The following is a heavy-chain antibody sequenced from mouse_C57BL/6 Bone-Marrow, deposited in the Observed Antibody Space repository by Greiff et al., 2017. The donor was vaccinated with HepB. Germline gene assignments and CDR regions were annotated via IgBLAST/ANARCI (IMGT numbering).Heavy chain of an antibody. CDR1: GFTFSSYG. D-gene: IGHD1-1*01. CDR2: ISSGGSYT. J-gene: IGHJ1*03. Sequence: EVKLVESGGDLVKPGGSLKLSCAASGFTFSSYGMSWVRQTPDKRLEWVATISSGGSYTYYPDSVKGRFTISRDNAKNTLYLQMSSLKSEDTAVYYCARRGYGSSHWYFDVWGTGTTVTVSS. V-gene: IGHV5-6*02. CDR3: ARRGYGSSHWYFDV.